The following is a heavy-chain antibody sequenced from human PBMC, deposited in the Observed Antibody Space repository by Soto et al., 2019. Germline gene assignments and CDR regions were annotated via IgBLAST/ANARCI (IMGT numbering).Heavy chain of an antibody. Sequence: SETLSLTCTVSGGSISSYYWSWIRQPPGKGLEWIGYVYYSGSTNYNPSLKSRVTISVDTSKNQFSLKLSSVTAADTAVYYCARSYRRYCSGGSCYSYYYYYMDVWGKGTTVTVSS. V-gene: IGHV4-59*01. D-gene: IGHD2-15*01. J-gene: IGHJ6*03. CDR2: VYYSGST. CDR3: ARSYRRYCSGGSCYSYYYYYMDV. CDR1: GGSISSYY.